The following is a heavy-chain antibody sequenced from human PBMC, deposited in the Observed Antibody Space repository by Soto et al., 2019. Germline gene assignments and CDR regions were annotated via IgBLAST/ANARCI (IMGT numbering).Heavy chain of an antibody. Sequence: EVQLLESGGGLVQPGGSLRLSCAASGFTFNTYVMNWVRQAPGKGLEWVSTISYSADKTHYADSVKGRFTISRDNSGDTLVLQMNSLRADDAAVYYCARRARTATTNWGAFDVWGQGTMVTVSS. CDR1: GFTFNTYV. J-gene: IGHJ3*01. V-gene: IGHV3-23*01. D-gene: IGHD1-7*01. CDR3: ARRARTATTNWGAFDV. CDR2: ISYSADKT.